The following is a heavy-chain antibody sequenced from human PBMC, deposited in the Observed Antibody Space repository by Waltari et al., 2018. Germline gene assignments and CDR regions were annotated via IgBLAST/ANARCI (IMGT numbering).Heavy chain of an antibody. V-gene: IGHV4-59*01. J-gene: IGHJ3*02. D-gene: IGHD6-19*01. Sequence: QVQLQESGPGLVKPSETLSLTCTVSGGSISSYYWSWIRQPPGKGLEWIGYIYYSGSTNYNPSLKSRVTISVDTSKNQFSLKLSSVTAADTAVYYCARDNEAVAGNDAFDIWGQGTMVTVSS. CDR1: GGSISSYY. CDR2: IYYSGST. CDR3: ARDNEAVAGNDAFDI.